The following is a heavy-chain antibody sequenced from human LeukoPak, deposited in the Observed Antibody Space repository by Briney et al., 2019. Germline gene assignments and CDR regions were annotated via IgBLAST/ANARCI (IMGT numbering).Heavy chain of an antibody. J-gene: IGHJ4*02. V-gene: IGHV3-21*01. CDR2: ISSSSSYI. CDR1: GFTFFSYT. D-gene: IGHD5-18*01. Sequence: GGSLRLSCAASGFTFFSYTMNWVRQAPGKGLEWVSSISSSSSYIYYADSVKGRFTISRDNAKNSLYLQMNSLRAEDTAVYYCARRASTERGHSYGLDYWGQGTLVTVSS. CDR3: ARRASTERGHSYGLDY.